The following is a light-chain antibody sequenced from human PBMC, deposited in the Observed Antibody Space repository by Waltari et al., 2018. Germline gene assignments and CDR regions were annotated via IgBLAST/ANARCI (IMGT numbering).Light chain of an antibody. Sequence: QSALTQPPSASGSPGQSVTISCTGTSSDVGAYNYVSWYQQYPYKAPKLIIYEVTKRPSGVPDRFSGSKSGNTASLTVSGLQAEDEADYYCISYAGNNKYVLGPGTKVTVL. CDR3: ISYAGNNKYV. V-gene: IGLV2-8*01. CDR2: EVT. J-gene: IGLJ1*01. CDR1: SSDVGAYNY.